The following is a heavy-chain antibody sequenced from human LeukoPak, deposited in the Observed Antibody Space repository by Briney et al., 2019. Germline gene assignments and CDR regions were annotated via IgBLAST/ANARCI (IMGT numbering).Heavy chain of an antibody. D-gene: IGHD6-19*01. J-gene: IGHJ4*02. V-gene: IGHV3-33*03. Sequence: SGGSLRLSCATSGFTFSTYGIHWVRQAPGKGLEWVAAIWPDGSYKYYADSVKGRFTISRDNSKNTLYLQMNSLRAEDTAVYYCASTSGWYEPIDYWGQGTLVTVSS. CDR1: GFTFSTYG. CDR3: ASTSGWYEPIDY. CDR2: IWPDGSYK.